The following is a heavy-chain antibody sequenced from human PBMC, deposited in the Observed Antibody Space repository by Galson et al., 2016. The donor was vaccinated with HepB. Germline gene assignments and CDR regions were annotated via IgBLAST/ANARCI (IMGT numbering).Heavy chain of an antibody. D-gene: IGHD6-13*01. CDR3: ARDGNEGAAAGPSGVGSDGMYG. CDR2: INTGSGYT. Sequence: SVKVSCKASGYTFTTYAIHWVRQAPGQRLEWMGWINTGSGYTKYSQTFQDRVTISRDTSADIVFMDVGSLTSEDTAVYYCARDGNEGAAAGPSGVGSDGMYGWGQGTTVTVSS. J-gene: IGHJ6*02. V-gene: IGHV1-3*04. CDR1: GYTFTTYA.